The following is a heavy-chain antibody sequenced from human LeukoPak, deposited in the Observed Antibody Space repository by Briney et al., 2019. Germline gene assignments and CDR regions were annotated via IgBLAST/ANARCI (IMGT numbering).Heavy chain of an antibody. Sequence: GASVKVSCKASGYPFSTYDIYWVRQATGQGLEWKGWMNPNSGNTGYAQKFQGRVTMTRNTSISTAYMELSSLRSEDTAVYYCARGLGLVRYHYWGQGTLVTVSS. CDR2: MNPNSGNT. J-gene: IGHJ4*02. CDR3: ARGLGLVRYHY. V-gene: IGHV1-8*01. D-gene: IGHD3-16*01. CDR1: GYPFSTYD.